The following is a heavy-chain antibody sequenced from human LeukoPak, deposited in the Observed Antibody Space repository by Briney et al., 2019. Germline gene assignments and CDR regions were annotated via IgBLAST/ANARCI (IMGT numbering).Heavy chain of an antibody. CDR2: IHAGNGDT. V-gene: IGHV1-3*01. D-gene: IGHD6-19*01. J-gene: IGHJ4*02. Sequence: ASVKVSCKASGYTFTNYALHWVRQAPGQSLEWMGWIHAGNGDTRYSQKSQGRVTITRDTSANTVYIDLSSLRSEDTGVYYCARDGVVADWSGWYDYWGQGTLVTVSS. CDR1: GYTFTNYA. CDR3: ARDGVVADWSGWYDY.